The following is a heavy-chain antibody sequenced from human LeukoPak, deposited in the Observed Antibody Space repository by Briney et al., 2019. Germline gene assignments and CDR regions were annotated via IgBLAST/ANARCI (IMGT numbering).Heavy chain of an antibody. J-gene: IGHJ6*02. Sequence: NPSETLSLTCTVSGGSVSGYYWNWVRQPPGKGLEWVGYTYYTGSTSYNPSLEGRVTISVDTSTKQFSLTLSSVTAADTAVYYCAIRSGRNYYGADVWGQGTTVTVSS. CDR1: GGSVSGYY. V-gene: IGHV4-59*08. CDR2: TYYTGST. CDR3: AIRSGRNYYGADV. D-gene: IGHD1-26*01.